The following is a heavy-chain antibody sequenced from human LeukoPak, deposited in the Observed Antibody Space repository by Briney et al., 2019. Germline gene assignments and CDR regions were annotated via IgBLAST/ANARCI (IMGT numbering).Heavy chain of an antibody. D-gene: IGHD3-10*01. V-gene: IGHV1-69*05. CDR2: IIPIFGTA. CDR3: ARDPVASTMVRGVHRPWFDP. Sequence: SVKVSCKASGYTFTSYGISWVRQAPGQGLEWMGGIIPIFGTANYAQKFQGRVTITTDESTSTAYMELSSLRSEDTAVYYCARDPVASTMVRGVHRPWFDPWGQGTLVTVSS. J-gene: IGHJ5*02. CDR1: GYTFTSYG.